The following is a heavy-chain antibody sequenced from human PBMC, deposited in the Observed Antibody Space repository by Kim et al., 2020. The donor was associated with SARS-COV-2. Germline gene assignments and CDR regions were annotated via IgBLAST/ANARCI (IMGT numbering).Heavy chain of an antibody. CDR1: AYHTYA. V-gene: IGHV3-23*01. CDR2: ISASGATS. Sequence: AYHTYAMSGVRQTAGKGLEWVSGISASGATSCYADSVKGRFTISRDKSQNTMHLQMNSLRVEDTAIYYCAKTFGFWDSGDQRYYYHNMDV. D-gene: IGHD6-19*01. J-gene: IGHJ6*03. CDR3: AKTFGFWDSGDQRYYYHNMDV.